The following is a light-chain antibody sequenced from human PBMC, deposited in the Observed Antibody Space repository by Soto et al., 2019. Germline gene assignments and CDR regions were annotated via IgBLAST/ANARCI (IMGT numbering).Light chain of an antibody. CDR3: SSYTSSSTLV. CDR2: EVS. Sequence: QSALTQPPSVSGSPEQSVTISCTGTSSDVGSYNRVSWYQQPPGTAPKLMIYEVSNRPSGVPDRFSGSKSGNTASLTISGLQAEDEADYYCSSYTSSSTLVFGGGTKVTVL. V-gene: IGLV2-18*02. J-gene: IGLJ2*01. CDR1: SSDVGSYNR.